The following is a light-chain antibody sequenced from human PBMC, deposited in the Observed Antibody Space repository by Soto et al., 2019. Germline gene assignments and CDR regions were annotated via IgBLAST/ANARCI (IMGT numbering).Light chain of an antibody. CDR1: QSVSSSY. CDR3: QQYGSSPWT. Sequence: EIVLTQSPGTLSLSPGERATLSCRASQSVSSSYLAWYQQKPGQAPRLLIYGASSRATGIPDRFSGSGSGTDFTLTISGLEPEDCAVYYCQQYGSSPWTVGQGTKVEIK. J-gene: IGKJ1*01. V-gene: IGKV3-20*01. CDR2: GAS.